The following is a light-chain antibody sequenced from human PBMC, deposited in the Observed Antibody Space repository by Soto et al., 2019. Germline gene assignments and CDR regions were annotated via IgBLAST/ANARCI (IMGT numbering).Light chain of an antibody. V-gene: IGKV1-27*01. CDR2: GAS. J-gene: IGKJ2*01. Sequence: DIRMTQSPSSLSVSRGDRVTITCRASQGIANHLAWYQQKPGKVPNLLIYGASTLQSGVPSRFSGSGSGTDFTLTINNLQPEDFAVYYCQQYNKWPPYTFGQGTKVDI. CDR3: QQYNKWPPYT. CDR1: QGIANH.